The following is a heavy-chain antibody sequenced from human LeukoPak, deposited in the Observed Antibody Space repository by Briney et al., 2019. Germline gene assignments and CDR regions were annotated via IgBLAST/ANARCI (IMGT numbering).Heavy chain of an antibody. CDR2: IGGSGGST. J-gene: IGHJ6*02. D-gene: IGHD6-13*01. CDR1: GFTFSSYA. CDR3: AKDEAPAAGSWNYYYGMDV. Sequence: GGSLRLSCVASGFTFSSYAMSWVRQAPGKGLEWVSAIGGSGGSTYHADSVKGRFTVSRDDFKNTLYLQTNSLRVEDTAVYYCAKDEAPAAGSWNYYYGMDVWGQGTTVTVSS. V-gene: IGHV3-23*01.